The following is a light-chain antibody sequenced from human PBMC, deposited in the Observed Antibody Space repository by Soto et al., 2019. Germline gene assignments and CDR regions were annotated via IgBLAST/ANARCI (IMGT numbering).Light chain of an antibody. V-gene: IGLV2-11*01. J-gene: IGLJ2*01. CDR2: DVN. CDR3: CSYAGRGLV. CDR1: SSDVGRYNY. Sequence: QSALTQPRSVSGSPGQSVTISCTGTSSDVGRYNYVSWYQQHPGKAPKLVIYDVNNRPSGVPDRLSGSKSGNTASLTISGLQAEDEADYYCCSYAGRGLVFGGGTKLTVL.